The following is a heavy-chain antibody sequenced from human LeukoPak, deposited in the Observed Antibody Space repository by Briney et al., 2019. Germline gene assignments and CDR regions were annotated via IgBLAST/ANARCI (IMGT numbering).Heavy chain of an antibody. Sequence: SETLSLTCTVSGGSISSGSYYWNWIRQPAGKGLEWIGRIYNSGNTNYNPSLKSRVAISVDTSKNQFSLKLSSVTAADTAVYYCARYEAVAGVFDYWGQGTLVTVSS. V-gene: IGHV4-61*02. CDR1: GGSISSGSYY. D-gene: IGHD6-19*01. CDR3: ARYEAVAGVFDY. CDR2: IYNSGNT. J-gene: IGHJ4*02.